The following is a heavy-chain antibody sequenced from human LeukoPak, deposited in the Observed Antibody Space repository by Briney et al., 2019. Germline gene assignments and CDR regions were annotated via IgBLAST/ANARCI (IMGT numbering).Heavy chain of an antibody. J-gene: IGHJ1*01. V-gene: IGHV1-2*02. Sequence: ASVKESCMASGWIYIGYYMYGVRQAGARGLDWVGGINPNSGGTNYAQKFQGKVTMTRDTSISTAYMELSRLRSDDTAVYYCAANAPVSCSGGSCYPSDFQHWGQGTLVTVSS. CDR3: AANAPVSCSGGSCYPSDFQH. CDR1: GWIYIGYY. CDR2: INPNSGGT. D-gene: IGHD2-15*01.